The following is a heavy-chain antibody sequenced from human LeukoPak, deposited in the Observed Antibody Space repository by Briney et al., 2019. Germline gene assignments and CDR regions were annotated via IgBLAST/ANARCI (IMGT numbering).Heavy chain of an antibody. V-gene: IGHV1-18*04. CDR2: ISAYNGNT. J-gene: IGHJ4*02. Sequence: GASVTVSFKASGYTFTIYGISWVRQAPGQGLEWMGWISAYNGNTNYAQKLQGRVTMTTDTSTSTAYMELRSLRSDDTAVYYCARDKTGDVFRPTRWGQGTLVTVSS. D-gene: IGHD7-27*01. CDR1: GYTFTIYG. CDR3: ARDKTGDVFRPTR.